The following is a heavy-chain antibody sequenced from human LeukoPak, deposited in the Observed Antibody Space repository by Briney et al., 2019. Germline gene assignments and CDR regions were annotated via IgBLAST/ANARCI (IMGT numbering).Heavy chain of an antibody. CDR3: ARARYCSSTSCSQQGINWFDP. CDR1: GYTFTGYY. CDR2: INPNRGGT. J-gene: IGHJ5*02. D-gene: IGHD2-2*01. Sequence: ASVKVSCMASGYTFTGYYMHWVRQAPGQGLKWMGWINPNRGGTKYAQKFQGRVTMTRDTSISTAYMELSRLRSDDTAVYYCARARYCSSTSCSQQGINWFDPWGQGTLVTVSS. V-gene: IGHV1-2*02.